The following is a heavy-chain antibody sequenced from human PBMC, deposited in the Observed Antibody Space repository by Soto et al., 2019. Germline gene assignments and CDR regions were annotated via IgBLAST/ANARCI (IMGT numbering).Heavy chain of an antibody. Sequence: EVQLLQSGGGLVQPGGSLRLSCAASGFAFGNYPMAWVRQTPGKGLEWISTISGTGGITDYEDSVKGRFIISRDKSENTLYLQMNSLRAEDTALYYCAKDLGSGKPYYYYAMDVWGQGTTVTVSS. J-gene: IGHJ6*02. CDR2: ISGTGGIT. CDR3: AKDLGSGKPYYYYAMDV. D-gene: IGHD3-10*01. CDR1: GFAFGNYP. V-gene: IGHV3-23*01.